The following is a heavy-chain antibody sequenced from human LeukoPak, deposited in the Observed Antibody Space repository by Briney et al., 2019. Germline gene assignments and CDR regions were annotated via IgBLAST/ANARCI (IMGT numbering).Heavy chain of an antibody. CDR3: ARVAYSSGWYGQIQSWFDP. J-gene: IGHJ5*02. CDR1: GYTFTSYG. V-gene: IGHV1-18*01. Sequence: ASVKVSCKASGYTFTSYGISWVRQAPGQGLEWMGWISAYNGNTNYAQKLQGRVTTTTDTSTSTAYMELRSLRSDDTAVYYCARVAYSSGWYGQIQSWFDPWGQGTLVTVSS. D-gene: IGHD6-19*01. CDR2: ISAYNGNT.